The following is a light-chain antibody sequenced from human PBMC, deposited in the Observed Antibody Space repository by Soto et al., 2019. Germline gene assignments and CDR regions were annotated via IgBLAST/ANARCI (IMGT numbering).Light chain of an antibody. V-gene: IGLV1-44*01. J-gene: IGLJ1*01. CDR3: AAWDDSLNGHYV. CDR2: SNN. CDR1: SYNIVCIT. Sequence: QSVLTQPPSASGTPGQRVTISCSGSSYNIVCITVNWYQQLPGTSPILLIYSNNQRPSGVPVLFSGSKSGTSASLAISGLQSEDEADYYCAAWDDSLNGHYVFGTGDQGHRP.